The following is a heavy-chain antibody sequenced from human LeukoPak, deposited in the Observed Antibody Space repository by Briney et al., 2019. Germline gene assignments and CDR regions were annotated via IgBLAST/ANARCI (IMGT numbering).Heavy chain of an antibody. V-gene: IGHV3-20*04. CDR2: INWNGGST. CDR1: GFTFDDYG. Sequence: TGGSLRLSCAASGFTFDDYGMSWVRQAPGKGLEWVSGINWNGGSTGYADSVKGRFTISRDNAKNSLYLQMNSLRAEDTALYYCARSVTPGRDYMDVWGKGTTVTVSS. J-gene: IGHJ6*03. CDR3: ARSVTPGRDYMDV. D-gene: IGHD4-17*01.